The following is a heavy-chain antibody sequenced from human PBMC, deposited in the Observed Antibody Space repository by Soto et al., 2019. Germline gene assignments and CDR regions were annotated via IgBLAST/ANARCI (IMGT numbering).Heavy chain of an antibody. J-gene: IGHJ6*03. CDR1: GFTFNNYA. CDR2: ISGSGGNA. D-gene: IGHD2-2*01. CDR3: AKGTPPKDYMDV. Sequence: PGGSLRLSCAASGFTFNNYAMTWVRQAPGNGLEWVSHISGSGGNAYYADSVKGRFTISRDNSKNTLYLQMSSLRAEDTAVYYCAKGTPPKDYMDVWGKGTTVTVSS. V-gene: IGHV3-23*01.